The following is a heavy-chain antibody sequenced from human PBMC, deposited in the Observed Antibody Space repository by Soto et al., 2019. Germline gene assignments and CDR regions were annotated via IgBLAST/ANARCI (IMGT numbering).Heavy chain of an antibody. CDR2: ISYDGSNK. CDR1: GFAFSGYA. Sequence: GGSLRLCGAASGFAFSGYAMYAVRQAPGKGLEGVAVISYDGSNKYYADSVKGRFTISRDNSKNTMYLQMNSLRAEDTAESSCASSPPPPGPFDYCGQGTLVTVSS. J-gene: IGHJ4*02. V-gene: IGHV3-30-3*01. CDR3: ASSPPPPGPFDY.